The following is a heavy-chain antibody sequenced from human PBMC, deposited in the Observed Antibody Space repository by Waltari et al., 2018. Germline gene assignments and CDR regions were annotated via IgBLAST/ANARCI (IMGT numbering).Heavy chain of an antibody. D-gene: IGHD1-7*01. Sequence: QVQLVESGGGVVQPGRSLRLSCVASGFTFSSYSMHWVRQAPGKGLEWVAVISYDGSNKYYADSVKGRFTISRDSSKNTLYLQMNSLRAEDTAVYYCARGYDWSYVTFGYFDYWGQGTLVTVSS. V-gene: IGHV3-30-3*01. J-gene: IGHJ4*02. CDR3: ARGYDWSYVTFGYFDY. CDR1: GFTFSSYS. CDR2: ISYDGSNK.